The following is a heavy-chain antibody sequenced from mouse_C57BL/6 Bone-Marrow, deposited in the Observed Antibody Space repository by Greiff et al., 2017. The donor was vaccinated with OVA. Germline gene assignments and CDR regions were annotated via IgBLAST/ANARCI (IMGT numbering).Heavy chain of an antibody. CDR2: INPSNGGT. D-gene: IGHD1-1*01. CDR3: ARDSPNYYGSSAWFAY. V-gene: IGHV1-53*01. J-gene: IGHJ3*01. CDR1: GYTFTSYW. Sequence: QVQLQQPGTELVKPGASVKLSCKASGYTFTSYWMHWVKQRPGQGLEWIGNINPSNGGTNYNEKFKSKATLTVDKSSSTAYMQLSILTSEYSAFYYCARDSPNYYGSSAWFAYWGQGTLVTVSA.